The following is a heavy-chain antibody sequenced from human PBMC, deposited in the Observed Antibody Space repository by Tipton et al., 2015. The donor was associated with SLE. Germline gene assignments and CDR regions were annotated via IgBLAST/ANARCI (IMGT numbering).Heavy chain of an antibody. CDR1: GGSISSYY. CDR2: IYYSGST. J-gene: IGHJ4*02. D-gene: IGHD6-13*01. CDR3: ARDYSPEAYFDY. Sequence: LRLSCTVSGGSISSYYWSWIRQPPGKGLEWIGYIYYSGSTNYNPSLKSRVTISVDTSKNQFSLNLSSVTAADTAVYFCARDYSPEAYFDYWGQGTLVTVSS. V-gene: IGHV4-59*12.